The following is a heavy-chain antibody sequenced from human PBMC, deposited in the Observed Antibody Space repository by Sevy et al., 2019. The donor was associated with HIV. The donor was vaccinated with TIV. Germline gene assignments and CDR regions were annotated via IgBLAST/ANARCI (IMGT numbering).Heavy chain of an antibody. CDR3: ARPYSNFYYAMDV. CDR1: GDSISGYY. CDR2: IYYSGRT. D-gene: IGHD3-3*02. V-gene: IGHV4-59*01. J-gene: IGHJ6*02. Sequence: SETLSLTCSVSGDSISGYYWSWIRQPPGKGLEWIGYIYYSGRTDYNPSLKSRVTISADTSKNQFSLKLNSVTAADTAVYYCARPYSNFYYAMDVWARGPRSPSP.